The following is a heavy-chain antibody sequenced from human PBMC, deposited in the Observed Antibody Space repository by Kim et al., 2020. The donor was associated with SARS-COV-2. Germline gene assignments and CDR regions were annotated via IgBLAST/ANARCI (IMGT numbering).Heavy chain of an antibody. CDR3: AIRVAVAGTLDY. V-gene: IGHV3-23*01. J-gene: IGHJ4*02. Sequence: GGSLRLSCVASGLTFSNYAMSWVRQAPGKGLEWVSATSSGDSLFYADSVKGRFTISRDKSKNTLNLQMNSLRAEDTAIYYCAIRVAVAGTLDYWGQGTL. CDR1: GLTFSNYA. CDR2: TSSGDSL. D-gene: IGHD6-19*01.